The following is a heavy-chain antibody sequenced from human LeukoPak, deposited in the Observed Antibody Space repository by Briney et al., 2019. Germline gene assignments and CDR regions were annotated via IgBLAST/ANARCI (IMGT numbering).Heavy chain of an antibody. D-gene: IGHD3-16*02. V-gene: IGHV3-30-3*01. CDR3: ARDRDPITIGGVIVRRY. CDR1: GFTFSSYA. Sequence: GGSLRLSCAASGFTFSSYAMHWVRQAPGKGLEWVAVISYDGSNKYYADSVKGRFTISRDNSKNTLYLQMNSLRAEDTAVYYCARDRDPITIGGVIVRRYWGQGTLVTVSS. CDR2: ISYDGSNK. J-gene: IGHJ4*02.